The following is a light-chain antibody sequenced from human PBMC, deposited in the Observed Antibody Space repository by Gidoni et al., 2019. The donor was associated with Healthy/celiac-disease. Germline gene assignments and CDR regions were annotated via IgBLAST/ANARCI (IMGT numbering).Light chain of an antibody. Sequence: EIALTPSPATLSLSPGERATLSCRASQSVSSYLAWYQQKPGQAPRLLIYDASNRATGIPARFSGSGSGTVFTLTISSLEPEDFAVYYCQQRSNWPTFGQGTKLEIK. CDR3: QQRSNWPT. CDR1: QSVSSY. V-gene: IGKV3-11*01. J-gene: IGKJ2*01. CDR2: DAS.